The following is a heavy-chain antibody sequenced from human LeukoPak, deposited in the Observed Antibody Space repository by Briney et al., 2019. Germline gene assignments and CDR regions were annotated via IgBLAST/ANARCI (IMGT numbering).Heavy chain of an antibody. V-gene: IGHV4-34*01. J-gene: IGHJ5*02. D-gene: IGHD3-10*01. CDR1: GGSFSGYY. CDR3: ARPRGTMVRGVMRNWFDP. CDR2: INHSGST. Sequence: SETLSLTCAVYGGSFSGYYWSWIRQPPGKGLEWIGEINHSGSTNYNPSLKSRVTISVDTSKNQFSLKLSSVTAADTAVYYCARPRGTMVRGVMRNWFDPWGQGTLVTVSS.